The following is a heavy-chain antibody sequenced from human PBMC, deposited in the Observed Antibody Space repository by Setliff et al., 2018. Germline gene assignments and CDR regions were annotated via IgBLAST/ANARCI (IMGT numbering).Heavy chain of an antibody. D-gene: IGHD3-10*01. CDR1: RFTFSSYG. CDR2: IWYDGTNK. Sequence: GGSLRLSCAASRFTFSSYGMHWVRQAPGKGLEWVAVIWYDGTNKYYADSVKGRFTISRDNSKNTLYLQMNSLRAEDTAVYYCAKNGFGVVALGVNNWFDPWGQGTLVTVSS. V-gene: IGHV3-33*06. CDR3: AKNGFGVVALGVNNWFDP. J-gene: IGHJ5*02.